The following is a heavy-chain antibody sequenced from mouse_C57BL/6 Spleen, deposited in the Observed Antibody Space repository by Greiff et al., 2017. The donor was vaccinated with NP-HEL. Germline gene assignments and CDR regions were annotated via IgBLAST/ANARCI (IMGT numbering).Heavy chain of an antibody. D-gene: IGHD4-1*01. V-gene: IGHV1-55*01. CDR1: GYTFTSYW. Sequence: QVQLQQPGAELVKPGASVKMSCKASGYTFTSYWITWVKQRPGQGLEWIGDIYPGSGSTNYNEKFKSKATLTVDTSSSTAYMQLSRLTSEDSAVYYCARVAGSDWYFDVWGTGTTVTVSS. CDR3: ARVAGSDWYFDV. CDR2: IYPGSGST. J-gene: IGHJ1*03.